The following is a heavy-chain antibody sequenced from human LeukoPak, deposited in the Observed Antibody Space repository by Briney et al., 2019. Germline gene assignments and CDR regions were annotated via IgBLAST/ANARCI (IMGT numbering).Heavy chain of an antibody. Sequence: PSETLSLTCAVYGGSFSGYYWSWIRQPPGKGLEWIGEINHSGSTNYNPSLKSRVTISVDTSKNQFSLKLSSVTAADTAVYYCARGRTDIVATIRWKGGDYFDYWGQGTLVTVSS. CDR2: INHSGST. CDR1: GGSFSGYY. J-gene: IGHJ4*02. CDR3: ARGRTDIVATIRWKGGDYFDY. V-gene: IGHV4-34*01. D-gene: IGHD5-12*01.